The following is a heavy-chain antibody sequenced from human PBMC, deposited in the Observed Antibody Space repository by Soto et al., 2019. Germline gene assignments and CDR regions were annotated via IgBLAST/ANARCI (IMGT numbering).Heavy chain of an antibody. J-gene: IGHJ4*02. D-gene: IGHD5-18*01. Sequence: HPGGSLRLSCAASGFTFSSYSMNWVRQAPGKGLEWVSYISSSSSTIYYADSVKGRFTISRDNAKNSLYLQMNSLRAEDTAVYYCARDLGYGLFDYWGQGTLVTVSS. CDR2: ISSSSSTI. CDR1: GFTFSSYS. V-gene: IGHV3-48*01. CDR3: ARDLGYGLFDY.